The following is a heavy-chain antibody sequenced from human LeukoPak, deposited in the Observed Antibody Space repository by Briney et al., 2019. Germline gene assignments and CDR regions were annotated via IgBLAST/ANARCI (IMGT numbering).Heavy chain of an antibody. Sequence: GGSLRLSCAASGFTFSSYGMHWVRQAPGKGLEWVAVISYDGSTKYYADSVKGRFTISRDNSKNTLYLQMNSLRAEDTAVYYCARDYCSGGNYNNWFEPWGQGTLVTVSS. V-gene: IGHV3-30*04. CDR2: ISYDGSTK. D-gene: IGHD2-15*01. J-gene: IGHJ5*02. CDR3: ARDYCSGGNYNNWFEP. CDR1: GFTFSSYG.